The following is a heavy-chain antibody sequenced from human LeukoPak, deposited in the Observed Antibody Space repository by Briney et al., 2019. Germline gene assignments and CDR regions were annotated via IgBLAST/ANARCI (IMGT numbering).Heavy chain of an antibody. D-gene: IGHD3-9*01. V-gene: IGHV4-34*01. CDR3: ASSAPYYDILTGYLTDY. CDR2: INHSGST. J-gene: IGHJ4*02. CDR1: GGSFSGYY. Sequence: SETLSLTCAVYGGSFSGYYWSWIRQPPGKGLEWIGEINHSGSTNYNPSLKSRVTISVDTSKNQFSLKLSPVTAADTAVYYCASSAPYYDILTGYLTDYWGQGTLVTVSS.